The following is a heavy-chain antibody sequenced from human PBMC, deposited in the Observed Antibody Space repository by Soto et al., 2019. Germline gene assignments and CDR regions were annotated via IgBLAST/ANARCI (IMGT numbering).Heavy chain of an antibody. D-gene: IGHD6-25*01. CDR1: GGTFSSYA. V-gene: IGHV1-69*06. Sequence: QVQLVQSGAEVKKPGSSVKVSCKASGGTFSSYAISWVRQAPGQGLEWMGGIIPIFGTANYAQKFQGRVTITADKSTRTAYMELSSLRSEDTAVYSCAREAGHAGQYNWFDPWGQGTLVTVSS. CDR2: IIPIFGTA. CDR3: AREAGHAGQYNWFDP. J-gene: IGHJ5*02.